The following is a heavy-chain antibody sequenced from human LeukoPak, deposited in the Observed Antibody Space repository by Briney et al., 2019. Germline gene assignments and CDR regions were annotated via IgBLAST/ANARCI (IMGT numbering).Heavy chain of an antibody. CDR1: GGSISSSSYY. Sequence: FETLSLTCTVSGGSISSSSYYWGCIRQPPGKGLEWIGSISYSGGTYYTPSLRSRVTISVDTSKNQFSLKLSSVTAADTAVYYCASPIYCSSTSCPWFRWGQGTLVTVSS. D-gene: IGHD2-2*01. CDR3: ASPIYCSSTSCPWFR. V-gene: IGHV4-39*01. J-gene: IGHJ4*02. CDR2: ISYSGGT.